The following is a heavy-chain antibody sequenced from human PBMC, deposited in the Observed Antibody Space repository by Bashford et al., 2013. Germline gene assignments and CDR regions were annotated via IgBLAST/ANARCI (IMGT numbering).Heavy chain of an antibody. Sequence: GSLRLSCAASGFTFNIYAMSWVRQAPGKGLEWVSTISGGGFSTYYADSVKGRFTISRDNSKTTLYLQMNSLRAEDTAVYYCAKRSLDYSTSTDRWDAFDFWGQGTMVTVSS. CDR3: AKRSLDYSTSTDRWDAFDF. D-gene: IGHD6-6*01. V-gene: IGHV3-23*01. CDR1: GFTFNIYA. CDR2: ISGGGFST. J-gene: IGHJ3*01.